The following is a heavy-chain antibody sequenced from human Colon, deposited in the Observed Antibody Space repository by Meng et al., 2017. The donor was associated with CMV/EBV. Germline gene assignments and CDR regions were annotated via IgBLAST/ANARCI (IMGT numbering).Heavy chain of an antibody. Sequence: GGSLRLSCAASGFGFSNYVMTWVRQGPGKGLEWVSTIISDGRTFYADSVKGRFTISRDNSKNTVYLQMNSLRDEDTALYYCAKDDYRYYHGMDVWGQGTTVPSP. CDR1: GFGFSNYV. J-gene: IGHJ6*02. CDR3: AKDDYRYYHGMDV. CDR2: IISDGRT. V-gene: IGHV3-23*01. D-gene: IGHD4-11*01.